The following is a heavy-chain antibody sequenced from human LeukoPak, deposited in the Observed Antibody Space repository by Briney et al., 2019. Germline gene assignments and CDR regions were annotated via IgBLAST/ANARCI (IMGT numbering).Heavy chain of an antibody. CDR2: ISGSGGST. D-gene: IGHD3-3*01. J-gene: IGHJ4*02. CDR1: GFTFSDYA. CDR3: AKDAYYDFWSGYPPHY. Sequence: QPGGSLRLSCVASGFTFSDYAMSWVRQAPGKGLEWVSAISGSGGSTYYADSVKGRFTISRDNSKNTLYLQMNSLRAEDTAVYYCAKDAYYDFWSGYPPHYWGQGTLVTVSS. V-gene: IGHV3-23*01.